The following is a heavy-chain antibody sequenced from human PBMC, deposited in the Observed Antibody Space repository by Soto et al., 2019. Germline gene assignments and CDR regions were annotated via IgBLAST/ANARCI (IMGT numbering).Heavy chain of an antibody. CDR1: GGSFSGYY. CDR3: ASLPRGSPMGFDY. D-gene: IGHD3-10*01. V-gene: IGHV4-34*01. CDR2: INHSGST. J-gene: IGHJ4*02. Sequence: QVQLQQWGAGLLKPSETLSLTCAVYGGSFSGYYWSWIRQPPGKGLEWIGEINHSGSTNYNPSLKSRVTISVDTSKNQFSLKLSSVTAADTAVYYCASLPRGSPMGFDYWGQGTLVTVSS.